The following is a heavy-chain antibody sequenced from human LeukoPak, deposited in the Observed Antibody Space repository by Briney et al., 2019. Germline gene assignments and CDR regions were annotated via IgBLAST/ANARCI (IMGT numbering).Heavy chain of an antibody. Sequence: GGSLRLSCAASGFTFSSYAMSWVRQAPGKGLEWVSAISGSGGSTYYADSVKGRFTISRDNSKNTLYLQMNSLRAEDTAVYYCASYCSSTSCYDAFDIWGQGTMVTVPS. V-gene: IGHV3-23*01. D-gene: IGHD2-2*01. CDR2: ISGSGGST. CDR3: ASYCSSTSCYDAFDI. J-gene: IGHJ3*02. CDR1: GFTFSSYA.